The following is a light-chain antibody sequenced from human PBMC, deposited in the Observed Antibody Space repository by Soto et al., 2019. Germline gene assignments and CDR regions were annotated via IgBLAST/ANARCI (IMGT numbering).Light chain of an antibody. CDR1: QSVSRY. V-gene: IGKV3-11*01. J-gene: IGKJ3*01. Sequence: EVVLTQSPATLSLSPGERATLSCRASQSVSRYLAWYQQKPGQAPRLLIYDASNRATGIPDRFSGSGSGTDLTLNISSLEPEDFAVYYFHQRDNGGTFGPGTKVDIK. CDR2: DAS. CDR3: HQRDNGGT.